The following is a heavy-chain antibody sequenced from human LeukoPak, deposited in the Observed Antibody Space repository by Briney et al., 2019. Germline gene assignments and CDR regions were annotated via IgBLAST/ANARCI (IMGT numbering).Heavy chain of an antibody. CDR3: ARLGRYNWNYVGR. CDR2: IYYSGST. J-gene: IGHJ4*02. Sequence: SETLSLTCTVSGGSISSYYWSWIRQPPGKGLEWIGYIYYSGSTNYNPSLKSRVTISVDTSKNQFSLKLSSVTAADTAVCYCARLGRYNWNYVGRWGQGTLVTVSS. CDR1: GGSISSYY. V-gene: IGHV4-59*08. D-gene: IGHD1-7*01.